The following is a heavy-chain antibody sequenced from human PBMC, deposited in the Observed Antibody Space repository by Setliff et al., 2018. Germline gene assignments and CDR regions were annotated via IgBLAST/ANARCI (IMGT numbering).Heavy chain of an antibody. CDR1: GGSISNTYYY. CDR3: ARLSGFLYIDV. D-gene: IGHD3-3*01. V-gene: IGHV4-61*09. Sequence: SETLSLTCTVSGGSISNTYYYWSWIRQPAGKGLEWIGHIYTSWSTNYNPSLKSRVTISVDTSRNQFSLKLSSVPAADTAVYYCARLSGFLYIDVWGKGTTVTVSS. CDR2: IYTSWST. J-gene: IGHJ6*03.